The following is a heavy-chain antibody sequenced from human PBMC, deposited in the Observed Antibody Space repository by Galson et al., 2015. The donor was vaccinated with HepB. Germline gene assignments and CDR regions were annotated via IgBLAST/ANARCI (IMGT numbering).Heavy chain of an antibody. V-gene: IGHV3-23*01. CDR1: GFTFSSYA. CDR3: AKDYRYCSSTSCSHYYYYYMDV. Sequence: SLRLSCAASGFTFSSYAMSWVCQAPGKGLEWVSAISGSGGSTYYADSVKGRFTISRDNSKNTLYLQMNSLRAEDTAVYYCAKDYRYCSSTSCSHYYYYYMDVWGKGTTVTVSS. J-gene: IGHJ6*03. CDR2: ISGSGGST. D-gene: IGHD2-2*01.